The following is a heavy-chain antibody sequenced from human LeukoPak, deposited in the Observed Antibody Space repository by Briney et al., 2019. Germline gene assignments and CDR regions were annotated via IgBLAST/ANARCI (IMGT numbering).Heavy chain of an antibody. V-gene: IGHV3-48*01. D-gene: IGHD6-13*01. CDR1: GFTFSSYS. CDR2: ISSSSTI. Sequence: GGSLRLSCAASGFTFSSYSMNWVRQAPGKGLEWVSYISSSSTIYYADSVKGRFTISRDNAKNSLYLQMNSLRAEDTAVYYCAVLAAAGILGYWGQGTLVTVSS. CDR3: AVLAAAGILGY. J-gene: IGHJ4*02.